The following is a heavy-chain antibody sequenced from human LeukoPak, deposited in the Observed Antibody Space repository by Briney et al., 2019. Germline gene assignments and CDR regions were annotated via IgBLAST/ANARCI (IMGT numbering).Heavy chain of an antibody. J-gene: IGHJ5*02. CDR3: ARDNSVRDEAWWFDP. CDR1: GFTFSSYA. V-gene: IGHV3-23*01. CDR2: ISGSGGST. Sequence: GGSLRLSCAASGFTFSSYAMSWVRQAPGKGLEWVSAISGSGGSTYYADSVKGRFTISRDNSKNTLYLQMNSLRAEDTAVYYCARDNSVRDEAWWFDPWGQGTLVTVSS. D-gene: IGHD5-24*01.